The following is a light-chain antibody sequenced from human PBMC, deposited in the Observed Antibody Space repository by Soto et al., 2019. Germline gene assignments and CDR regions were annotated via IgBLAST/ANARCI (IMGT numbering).Light chain of an antibody. J-gene: IGLJ1*01. CDR1: SSDIGGYDY. Sequence: QSVLTQPASVSGSPGQSITISCTGTSSDIGGYDYVSWYQQRPGKAPKLMIYEVRYRLSGVSNRFSGSKSGNTASLTISVLQAEDEAVYYCCSYTRTSNHYFFGSGTKVTVL. CDR3: CSYTRTSNHYF. V-gene: IGLV2-14*01. CDR2: EVR.